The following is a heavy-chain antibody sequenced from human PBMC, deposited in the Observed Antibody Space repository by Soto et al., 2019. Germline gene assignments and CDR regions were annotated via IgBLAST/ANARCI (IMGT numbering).Heavy chain of an antibody. V-gene: IGHV4-4*02. Sequence: QVQLQESGPGLVKPSGTLSLTCAVSGGSISSSNWWSWVRQPPGKGLEWIGEIYHSGSTNYNPSLKSVVTESVDKSKNQFSLKLSSVTAADTAVYYCARVKLAAAGTLDAFDIWGQGTMVTVSS. D-gene: IGHD6-13*01. CDR2: IYHSGST. J-gene: IGHJ3*02. CDR1: GGSISSSNW. CDR3: ARVKLAAAGTLDAFDI.